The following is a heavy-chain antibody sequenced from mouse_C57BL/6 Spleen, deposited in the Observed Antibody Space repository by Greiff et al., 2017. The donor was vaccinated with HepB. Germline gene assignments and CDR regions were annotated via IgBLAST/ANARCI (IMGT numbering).Heavy chain of an antibody. CDR2: IYPGDGDT. J-gene: IGHJ2*01. CDR1: GYAFSSSW. D-gene: IGHD1-1*01. CDR3: APTSVVAHFDY. V-gene: IGHV1-82*01. Sequence: VKLVESGPELVKPGASVKISCKASGYAFSSSWMNWVKQRPGKGLEWIGRIYPGDGDTNYNGKFKGKATLTADNSSSTAYMQLSSLTSEDSAVYFCAPTSVVAHFDYWGQGTTLTVSS.